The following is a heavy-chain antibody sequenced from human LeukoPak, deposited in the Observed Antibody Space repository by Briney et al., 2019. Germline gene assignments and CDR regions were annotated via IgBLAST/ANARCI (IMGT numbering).Heavy chain of an antibody. V-gene: IGHV3-48*01. D-gene: IGHD2-15*01. CDR3: VRDTSWSFDY. Sequence: PGGSLRLSCAASGFTFNKYSMNWVRQAPGKGLEWVSYISGSSIIYYADSVKGRFTISRDNAKNSLYLQMNSLRAEDTAVYYCVRDTSWSFDYWGQGNLVTVSS. J-gene: IGHJ4*02. CDR1: GFTFNKYS. CDR2: ISGSSII.